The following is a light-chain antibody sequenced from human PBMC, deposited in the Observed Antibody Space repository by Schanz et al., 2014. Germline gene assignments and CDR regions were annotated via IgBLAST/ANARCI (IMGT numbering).Light chain of an antibody. J-gene: IGLJ3*02. CDR3: SSYTSSSTWV. CDR1: SSDVGGYNY. V-gene: IGLV2-14*03. CDR2: DVS. Sequence: QSVLTQPPSASGSPGQSVTISCTGTSSDVGGYNYVSWYQHHPGKAPKLMIYDVSNRPSGVSNRFSGSKSGNTASLTISGLQAEDEADYYCSSYTSSSTWVFGGGTKLTVL.